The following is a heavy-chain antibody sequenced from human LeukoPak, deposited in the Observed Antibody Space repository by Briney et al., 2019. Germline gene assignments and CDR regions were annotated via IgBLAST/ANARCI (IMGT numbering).Heavy chain of an antibody. CDR1: GGSFSGYY. V-gene: IGHV4-34*01. Sequence: PSETLSLTCAVYGGSFSGYYWSWIRQPPGKGLEWIGSIYYSGSTYYNPSLKSRVTISVDTSKNQFSLKLSSVTAADTAVYYCARSSYYSSGWPGYFDLWGRGTLVTVSS. D-gene: IGHD6-19*01. CDR2: IYYSGST. CDR3: ARSSYYSSGWPGYFDL. J-gene: IGHJ2*01.